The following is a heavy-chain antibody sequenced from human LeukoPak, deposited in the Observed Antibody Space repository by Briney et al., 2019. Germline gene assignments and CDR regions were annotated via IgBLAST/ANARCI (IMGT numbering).Heavy chain of an antibody. CDR3: ARVLTTVTTTLNYFDY. CDR2: IYNSGIT. V-gene: IGHV4-59*08. D-gene: IGHD4-17*01. CDR1: GGSISGYY. Sequence: SETLSLTCTVSGGSISGYYWTWIRQLPGKGLEWIGYIYNSGITNYNPSLKSRVTVSVDTSKNQFSLRLTSVTAADTAVYYCARVLTTVTTTLNYFDYWGQGTLVTVSS. J-gene: IGHJ4*02.